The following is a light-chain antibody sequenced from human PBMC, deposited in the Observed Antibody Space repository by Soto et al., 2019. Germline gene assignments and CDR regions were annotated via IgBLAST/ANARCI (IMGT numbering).Light chain of an antibody. CDR1: QSVSSN. CDR3: QQYNNWLMLS. J-gene: IGKJ4*01. V-gene: IGKV3-15*01. CDR2: GAS. Sequence: EIVMTQSPAILSVSPGERATLSCRASQSVSSNLAWYQQKPGQTPRLLIYGASTRATGIPDRFSGSGSGTEFTLTISSLQSEDFAIYYWQQYNNWLMLSFGGGTKVEIK.